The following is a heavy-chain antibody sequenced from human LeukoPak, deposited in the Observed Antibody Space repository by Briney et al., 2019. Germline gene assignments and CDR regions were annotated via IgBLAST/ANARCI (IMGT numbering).Heavy chain of an antibody. CDR2: IYPGVGT. CDR3: AKEGVSVGAQRGYYMDV. V-gene: IGHV3-53*01. D-gene: IGHD1-26*01. CDR1: GFTVTSAY. J-gene: IGHJ6*03. Sequence: GGSLRPSCAASGFTVTSAYMNWVRQAPGKGLEWISVIYPGVGTYYADSVKGRFTISRDNSKNTLYLQLNSLRAEDTAVYYRAKEGVSVGAQRGYYMDVWGNGTTVTVS.